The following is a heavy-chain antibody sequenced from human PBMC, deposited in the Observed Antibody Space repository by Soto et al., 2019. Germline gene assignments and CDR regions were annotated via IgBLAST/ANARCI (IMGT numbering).Heavy chain of an antibody. CDR2: MFYSGST. CDR3: AIASRCYSSRCLDV. D-gene: IGHD2-15*01. Sequence: QVQLQESGPGLVKPSQTLSLTCTVSGGSISSSGYYWSWVRQHPGKGLEWIAYMFYSGSTYYNPSLKSRVPHSDDTSKNHSSLNLTSVTAADTAVYYCAIASRCYSSRCLDVWGQGTTVTVSS. J-gene: IGHJ6*02. V-gene: IGHV4-31*03. CDR1: GGSISSSGYY.